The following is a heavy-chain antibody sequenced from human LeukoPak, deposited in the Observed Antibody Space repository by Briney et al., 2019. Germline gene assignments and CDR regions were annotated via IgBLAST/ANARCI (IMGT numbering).Heavy chain of an antibody. CDR1: GYTFTSYG. D-gene: IGHD6-19*01. Sequence: ASVKVSCKASGYTFTSYGISWVRQAPGQGLEWMGWISAYNGNTNYAQKLQGRVTMTTDTSTSTAYMELRSLRSDDTAVYFCARKDIAVAGLHYYGMDVWGQGTTVTVSS. CDR2: ISAYNGNT. CDR3: ARKDIAVAGLHYYGMDV. J-gene: IGHJ6*02. V-gene: IGHV1-18*01.